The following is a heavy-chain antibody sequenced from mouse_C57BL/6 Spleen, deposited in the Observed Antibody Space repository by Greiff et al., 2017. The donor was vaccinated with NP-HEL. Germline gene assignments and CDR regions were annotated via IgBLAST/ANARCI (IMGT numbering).Heavy chain of an antibody. J-gene: IGHJ2*01. CDR1: GYTFTNYW. Sequence: QVQLQQSGAELVRPGTSVKMSCKASGYTFTNYWIGWAKQRPGHGLEWIGDIYPGGGYTNYNEKFKGKATLTADKSSSTAYMQFSSLTSEDSAIYYCARLGTATEAFFDYWGQGTTLTVSS. CDR2: IYPGGGYT. V-gene: IGHV1-63*01. D-gene: IGHD3-3*01. CDR3: ARLGTATEAFFDY.